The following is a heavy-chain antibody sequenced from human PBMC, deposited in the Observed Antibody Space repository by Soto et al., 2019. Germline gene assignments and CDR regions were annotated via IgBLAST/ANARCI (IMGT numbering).Heavy chain of an antibody. CDR1: GGTFSSYA. CDR3: ATVVVAATPPYYYYYGMDV. J-gene: IGHJ6*02. V-gene: IGHV1-3*01. Sequence: ASVKVSCKASGGTFSSYAISWVRQAPGQGLEWMGWINAGNGNTKYSQKFQGRVTITRDTSASTAYMELSSLRSEDTAVYYCATVVVAATPPYYYYYGMDVWGQGTTVTVSS. D-gene: IGHD2-15*01. CDR2: INAGNGNT.